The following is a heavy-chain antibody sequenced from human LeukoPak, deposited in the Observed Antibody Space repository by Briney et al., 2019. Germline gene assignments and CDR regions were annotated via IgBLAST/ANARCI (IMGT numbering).Heavy chain of an antibody. CDR2: IYHSGST. J-gene: IGHJ4*02. D-gene: IGHD6-13*01. CDR1: GYFISRCYY. CDR3: ARDCRPWAWIAAAGPFDY. V-gene: IGHV4-38-2*02. Sequence: SVTLSLICAVSGYFISRCYYWGWIRQPPGKGPEWMGRIYHSGSTYYNPSLRSRVTISVATSKNQFSLKLSSGTAADTAVYYWARDCRPWAWIAAAGPFDYWGQGTLVTVSS.